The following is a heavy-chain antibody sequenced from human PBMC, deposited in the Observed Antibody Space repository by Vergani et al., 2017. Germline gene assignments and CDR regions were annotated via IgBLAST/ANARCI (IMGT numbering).Heavy chain of an antibody. Sequence: QVQLVESGGGVVQPGRSLILSCAASGFTFNQYGMHWVRQAPGKGLEWVAVTWYDGNNKQYADSVKGRFTISRDNSKSTMYLQMNSLRDEDTGVYYCARDLRLLYNRFDPWGQGTLVTVS. CDR1: GFTFNQYG. V-gene: IGHV3-33*01. CDR3: ARDLRLLYNRFDP. D-gene: IGHD1-14*01. CDR2: TWYDGNNK. J-gene: IGHJ5*02.